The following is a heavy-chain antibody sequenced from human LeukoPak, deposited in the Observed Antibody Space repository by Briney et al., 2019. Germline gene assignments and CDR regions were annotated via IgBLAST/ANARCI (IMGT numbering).Heavy chain of an antibody. J-gene: IGHJ4*02. D-gene: IGHD2-2*01. CDR3: ARADCSSTSCYEFDY. Sequence: PGGSLRLSCAASGFTFSDYYMSWIRQAPGKGLEWVSYISSSGSAKYYADSVKGRFTISRDNAKNSLYLQMNSLRAEDTAVYYCARADCSSTSCYEFDYWGRGALVTVSS. V-gene: IGHV3-11*04. CDR2: ISSSGSAK. CDR1: GFTFSDYY.